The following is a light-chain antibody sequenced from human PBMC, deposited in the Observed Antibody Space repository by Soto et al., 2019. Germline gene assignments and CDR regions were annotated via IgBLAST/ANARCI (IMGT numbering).Light chain of an antibody. J-gene: IGKJ1*01. CDR1: QSVSSSY. Sequence: PGERVTLSCRASQSVSSSYLTWYQQKPGQAHRLLIYGASTRATSIPARFSGSGSGTDFTLTISSLQPEEFAVDYGQQDYNLSGTGGQGTKVDIK. V-gene: IGKV3D-7*01. CDR3: QQDYNLSGT. CDR2: GAS.